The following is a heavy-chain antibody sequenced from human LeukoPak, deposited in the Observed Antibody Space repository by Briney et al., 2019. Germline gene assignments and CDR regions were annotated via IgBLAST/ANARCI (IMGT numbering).Heavy chain of an antibody. V-gene: IGHV3-53*01. J-gene: IGHJ3*02. CDR1: GFTVSSNY. Sequence: GGSLRLSCAASGFTVSSNYMSWVRQAPGKGLEWVSVIYSGGSTYYADSVKGRFTISRDNSKNTLYLQMNSLRAEDTAVYYCARANMVPTIIDVFDIGGQGTMVTFSS. D-gene: IGHD5-24*01. CDR2: IYSGGST. CDR3: ARANMVPTIIDVFDI.